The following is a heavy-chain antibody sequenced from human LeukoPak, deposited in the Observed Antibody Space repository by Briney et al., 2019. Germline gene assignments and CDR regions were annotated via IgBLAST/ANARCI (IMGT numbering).Heavy chain of an antibody. J-gene: IGHJ5*02. V-gene: IGHV1-69*05. CDR1: GGTFSSYA. Sequence: VASVKVSCKASGGTFSSYAISWVRQAPGQGLEWMGGIIPIFGTANYAQKFQGRVTITTGESTSTAYMELSSLRSEDTAVYYCAREFAGTTGWFDPWGQGTLVTVSS. D-gene: IGHD1-7*01. CDR3: AREFAGTTGWFDP. CDR2: IIPIFGTA.